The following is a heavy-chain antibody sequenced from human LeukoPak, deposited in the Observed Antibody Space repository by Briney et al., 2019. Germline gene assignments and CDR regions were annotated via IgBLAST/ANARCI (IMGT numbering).Heavy chain of an antibody. D-gene: IGHD2-2*01. V-gene: IGHV4-4*07. J-gene: IGHJ5*02. CDR3: ARERCSSTSCYGGVGWFDP. CDR2: IYTSGST. CDR1: GDSMSPYF. Sequence: SETLSLTCTVSGDSMSPYFWTWIRQPAGKGLEWIGRIYTSGSTNYNPSLKSRLTLSVDPSKNQFSLTLSSVTAADTAVYYCARERCSSTSCYGGVGWFDPWGQGTLVTVSS.